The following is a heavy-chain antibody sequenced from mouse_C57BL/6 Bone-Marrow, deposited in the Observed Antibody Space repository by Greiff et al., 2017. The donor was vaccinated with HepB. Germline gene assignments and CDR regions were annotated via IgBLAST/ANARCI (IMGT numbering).Heavy chain of an antibody. D-gene: IGHD2-10*01. CDR1: GFSLTSYG. V-gene: IGHV2-6*01. Sequence: VKLVESGPGLVAPSQSLSITCTVSGFSLTSYGVDWVRQSPGKGLEWLGVIWGVGSTNYNSALKSRLSISKDNSKSQVFLKMNSLQTDDTAMYYCASPLLTMDYWGQGTSVTVSS. J-gene: IGHJ4*01. CDR2: IWGVGST. CDR3: ASPLLTMDY.